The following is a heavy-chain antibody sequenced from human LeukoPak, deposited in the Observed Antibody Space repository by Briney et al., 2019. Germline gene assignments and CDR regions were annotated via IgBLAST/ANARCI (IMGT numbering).Heavy chain of an antibody. Sequence: GGSLRLSCAASGFTFSSYGMHWVRQAPGKGLEWVALISYDGSNKYYADSVKGRFTISRDNSKNTLYLQMNSLRAEDTAVYYCARTPDTAMVTADYYFDYWGQGTLVTVSS. J-gene: IGHJ4*02. CDR2: ISYDGSNK. D-gene: IGHD5-18*01. CDR1: GFTFSSYG. CDR3: ARTPDTAMVTADYYFDY. V-gene: IGHV3-30*03.